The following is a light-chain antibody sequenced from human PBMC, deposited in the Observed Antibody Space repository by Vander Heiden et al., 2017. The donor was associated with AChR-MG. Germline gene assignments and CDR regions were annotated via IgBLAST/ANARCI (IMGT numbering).Light chain of an antibody. V-gene: IGKV1-5*03. CDR1: QNINMH. J-gene: IGKJ1*01. Sequence: DIQVTQSPPTLSASVGDRVVITCRAGQNINMHLAWYQQKPGKAPNLLIYGASSLESGVPSRFSGRGSGTEFTLTISSLQPDDFATYYCQQYDIYSTFGQGTKVEIK. CDR2: GAS. CDR3: QQYDIYST.